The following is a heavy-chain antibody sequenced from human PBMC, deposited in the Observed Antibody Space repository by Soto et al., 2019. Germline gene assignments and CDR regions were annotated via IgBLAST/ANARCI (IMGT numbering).Heavy chain of an antibody. CDR1: GYTFTNYA. J-gene: IGHJ4*02. Sequence: ASVKVSCKASGYTFTNYAIHWVRQAPGQRLEWMGWINAGNGKTKYSQNFQGRVTMTRDTSTSTVYMELSSLRSEDTAVYYCARSDSSGYLGDYWGQGTLVTVSS. CDR3: ARSDSSGYLGDY. V-gene: IGHV1-3*01. D-gene: IGHD3-22*01. CDR2: INAGNGKT.